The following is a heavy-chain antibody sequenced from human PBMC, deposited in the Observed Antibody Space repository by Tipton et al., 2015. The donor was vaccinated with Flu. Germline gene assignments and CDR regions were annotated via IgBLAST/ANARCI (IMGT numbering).Heavy chain of an antibody. CDR1: GYTFTSYN. CDR2: IYPAGGGI. CDR3: ARDKGGGTYTFDV. J-gene: IGHJ3*01. Sequence: QVQLVQSGAEMKTPGASVKVSCKASGYTFTSYNMHWVRQAPGQGLEWMGIIYPAGGGISYAQKFQGRVIMTRDRSTGTVHMELSTLRSDDTAMYYCARDKGGGTYTFDVWGQGTMVTVSS. D-gene: IGHD1-1*01. V-gene: IGHV1-46*01.